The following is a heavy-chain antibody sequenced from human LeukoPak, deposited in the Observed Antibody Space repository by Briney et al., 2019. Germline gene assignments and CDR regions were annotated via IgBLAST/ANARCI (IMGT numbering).Heavy chain of an antibody. CDR1: GYSFTNYW. CDR2: IYPGDSDT. J-gene: IGHJ4*02. V-gene: IGHV5-51*01. Sequence: GESLKISCKGSGYSFTNYWIGWVRQMPGKGLEWMGIIYPGDSDTRYSPSFQGQVTISADKSIKTAYLQWSSLKASDTAIYYCSRRFCSSTSCFMWDYWGQGTLVTVSS. D-gene: IGHD2-2*01. CDR3: SRRFCSSTSCFMWDY.